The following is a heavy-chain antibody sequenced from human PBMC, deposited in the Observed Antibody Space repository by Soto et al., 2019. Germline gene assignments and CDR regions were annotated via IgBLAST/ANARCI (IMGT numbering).Heavy chain of an antibody. CDR3: AKDIGVRPGAAMDV. V-gene: IGHV3-30*18. D-gene: IGHD3-10*01. Sequence: QVQLVESGGGVVQPGRSLRLSCAASGFTFSSYGMHWVRQAPGKGLEWVAVISYDGSNKYYADSVKGRFTISRDNSKNTLYLQMNSLRAEDTAVYYCAKDIGVRPGAAMDVWGQGTTVTVSS. CDR2: ISYDGSNK. CDR1: GFTFSSYG. J-gene: IGHJ6*02.